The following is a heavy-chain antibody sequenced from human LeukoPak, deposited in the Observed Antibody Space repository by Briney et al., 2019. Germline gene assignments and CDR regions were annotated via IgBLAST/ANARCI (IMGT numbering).Heavy chain of an antibody. CDR1: GFTFSDYY. D-gene: IGHD3-16*01. J-gene: IGHJ5*02. V-gene: IGHV3-11*06. Sequence: PGGSLRLSCAASGFTFSDYYMSWIRQAPGKGLEWVSYISSSSSHTNYADSVKGRFTISRDNAKNSLYLQMNSLRAEDTAVYYCARSKGDPFDPWGQGTLVAVSS. CDR3: ARSKGDPFDP. CDR2: ISSSSSHT.